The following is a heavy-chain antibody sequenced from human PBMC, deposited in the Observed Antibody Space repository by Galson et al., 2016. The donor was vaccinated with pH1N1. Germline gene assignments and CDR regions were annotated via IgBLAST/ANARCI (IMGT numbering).Heavy chain of an antibody. J-gene: IGHJ3*02. CDR2: IYYNGHT. CDR1: GVSISGYY. D-gene: IGHD5-18*01. CDR3: AGSGSRYGSYAFDM. Sequence: SETLSLTCSVSGVSISGYYWGWIRQSPGKGLDYVGYIYYNGHTNYSPSLKSRVTMSLDMSKNQFSLKLTSVTAADTAVFFCAGSGSRYGSYAFDMWGQGTTVTVSS. V-gene: IGHV4-59*01.